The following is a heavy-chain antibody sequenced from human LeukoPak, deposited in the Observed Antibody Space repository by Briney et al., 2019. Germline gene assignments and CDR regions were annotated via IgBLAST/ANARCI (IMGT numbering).Heavy chain of an antibody. V-gene: IGHV4-59*08. Sequence: SETLSLTCTVSGGSISSYYWSWIRQPPGKGLEWIGYTYYSGSTNYNPSLKSRVTISVDTSKNQFSLKLSSVTAADTAVYYCARGIAAHFYGMDVWGQGTTVTVSS. D-gene: IGHD6-13*01. J-gene: IGHJ6*02. CDR3: ARGIAAHFYGMDV. CDR1: GGSISSYY. CDR2: TYYSGST.